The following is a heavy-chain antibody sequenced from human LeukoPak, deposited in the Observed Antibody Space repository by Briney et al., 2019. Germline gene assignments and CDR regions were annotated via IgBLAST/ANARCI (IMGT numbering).Heavy chain of an antibody. CDR2: IYYSGST. CDR1: GGSISSYY. Sequence: SETLSLTCTVSGGSISSYYWSWIRQPPGKGLEWIGYIYYSGSTNYNPSLKSRVTISVDTSKNQFSLKLSSVIAADTAVYYCARGGPWSHYYYYYGMDVWGQGTTVTVSS. CDR3: ARGGPWSHYYYYYGMDV. D-gene: IGHD1-26*01. V-gene: IGHV4-59*01. J-gene: IGHJ6*02.